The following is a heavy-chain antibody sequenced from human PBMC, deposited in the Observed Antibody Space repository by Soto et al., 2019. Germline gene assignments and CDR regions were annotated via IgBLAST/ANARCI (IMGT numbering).Heavy chain of an antibody. Sequence: GASVKVSCKASGYTFTSYYMHWVRQAPGQGLEWMGIINPSGGSTSYAQKFQGRVTMTRDTSTSTVYMELSSLRSEDTAVYYCARAGLRFLEWSPYYYYYMHVWGKGTTVTVSS. CDR1: GYTFTSYY. D-gene: IGHD3-3*01. CDR2: INPSGGST. CDR3: ARAGLRFLEWSPYYYYYMHV. J-gene: IGHJ6*03. V-gene: IGHV1-46*03.